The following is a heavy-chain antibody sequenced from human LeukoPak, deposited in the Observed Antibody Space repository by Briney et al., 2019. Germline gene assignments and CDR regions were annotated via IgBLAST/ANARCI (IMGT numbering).Heavy chain of an antibody. CDR1: GYTFTSYG. J-gene: IGHJ4*02. CDR3: ARGNWNDPLRN. D-gene: IGHD1-20*01. Sequence: ASVNVSCKASGYTFTSYGIHWVRQAPGQGPEWMGWISAYNGRTNYGQRLQDRVTLTADKSTSTVYMEMRSLTSDDTAVYYCARGNWNDPLRNWGQGTLVTVSS. CDR2: ISAYNGRT. V-gene: IGHV1-18*01.